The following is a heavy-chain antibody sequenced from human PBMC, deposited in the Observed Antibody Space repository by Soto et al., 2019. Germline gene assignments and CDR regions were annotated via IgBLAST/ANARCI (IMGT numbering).Heavy chain of an antibody. CDR3: AREFDMVRGVTDPLFEVFGMDV. J-gene: IGHJ6*02. V-gene: IGHV3-48*01. CDR2: ISSSSSTI. Sequence: GGSLRLSCAASGFTFSSYSMNWVRQAPGKGLEWVSYISSSSSTIYYADSVKGRFTISRDNAKNSLYLQMNSLRAEDTAVYYCAREFDMVRGVTDPLFEVFGMDVWGQGTTVTVSS. D-gene: IGHD3-10*01. CDR1: GFTFSSYS.